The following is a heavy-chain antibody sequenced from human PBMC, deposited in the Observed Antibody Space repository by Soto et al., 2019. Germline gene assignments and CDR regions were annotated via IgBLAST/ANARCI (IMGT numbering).Heavy chain of an antibody. V-gene: IGHV1-3*01. D-gene: IGHD6-19*01. CDR1: GYTFTSYA. Sequence: GASVKVSCKASGYTFTSYAMHWVRQAPGQRLEWMGWINAGNGNTKYSQKFQGRVTITRDTSASTAYMGLRSLRSEDTAVYYCARVGYSSGWSGYYSYYYMDVWGKGTTVPVSS. J-gene: IGHJ6*03. CDR2: INAGNGNT. CDR3: ARVGYSSGWSGYYSYYYMDV.